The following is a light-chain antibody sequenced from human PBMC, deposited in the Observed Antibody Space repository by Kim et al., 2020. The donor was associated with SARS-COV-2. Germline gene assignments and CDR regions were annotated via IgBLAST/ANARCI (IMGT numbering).Light chain of an antibody. Sequence: ATINCKSTQSLLYNSNNKNFLAWYQQKPGQPPKLLVYWASTRESGVPDRFSGSGSGTDFTLTISSLQAEDVAVYYCQQYYSTPWTFGQGSKVEIK. CDR3: QQYYSTPWT. V-gene: IGKV4-1*01. J-gene: IGKJ1*01. CDR1: QSLLYNSNNKNF. CDR2: WAS.